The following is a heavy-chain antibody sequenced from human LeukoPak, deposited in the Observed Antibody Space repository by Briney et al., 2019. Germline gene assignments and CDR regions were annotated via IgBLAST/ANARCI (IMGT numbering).Heavy chain of an antibody. CDR3: VRARGCINCVLTDGFDS. Sequence: ASVKVSYKASGYTFTSYGITWVRQAPGQGLEWMGWITTYNSNRNYAQKVQGRVTMTTDTSTSTAYMELRSLTSDDTAGYYCVRARGCINCVLTDGFDSWGHGTKVTVSS. CDR2: ITTYNSNR. CDR1: GYTFTSYG. V-gene: IGHV1-18*01. J-gene: IGHJ3*01. D-gene: IGHD1-1*01.